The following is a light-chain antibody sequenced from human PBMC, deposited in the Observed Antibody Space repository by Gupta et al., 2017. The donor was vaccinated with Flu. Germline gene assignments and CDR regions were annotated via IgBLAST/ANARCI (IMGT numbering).Light chain of an antibody. CDR1: SHGSGGNY. Sequence: THSCSTSSHGSGGNYGYWYHQLPATAPKLYNNDKNQRRSAVPDRSSGSKTGTSAAMTVTGLRSEDDAYYYSWECAGSLSVVFGGGTKVTVL. CDR3: WECAGSLSVV. CDR2: DKN. J-gene: IGLJ2*01. V-gene: IGLV1-47*02.